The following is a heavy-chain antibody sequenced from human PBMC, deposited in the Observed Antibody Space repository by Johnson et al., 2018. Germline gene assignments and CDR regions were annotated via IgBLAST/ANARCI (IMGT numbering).Heavy chain of an antibody. CDR1: GFTFEDYA. Sequence: VQLVESGGGLVQPGRSLRLSCAASGFTFEDYAMHWVRQAPGKGLEWVSGISWNSGSIGYADSVKGRFTISRDDAKNSLYLQMNSLRTEDTALYYCAKGDYPKHSYYYGMDVGGQGTTVTVSS. V-gene: IGHV3-9*01. CDR2: ISWNSGSI. CDR3: AKGDYPKHSYYYGMDV. D-gene: IGHD4-11*01. J-gene: IGHJ6*02.